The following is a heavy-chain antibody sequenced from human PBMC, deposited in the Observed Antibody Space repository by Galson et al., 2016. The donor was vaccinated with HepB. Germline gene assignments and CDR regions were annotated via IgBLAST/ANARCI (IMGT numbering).Heavy chain of an antibody. CDR2: IDRDGSTT. J-gene: IGHJ4*02. V-gene: IGHV3-74*01. D-gene: IGHD3-22*01. CDR3: VRDHYSEGYFDY. CDR1: GFTFTTYW. Sequence: SLRLSCAASGFTFTTYWMHWVRRAPGEGLVWVSRIDRDGSTTHYADSVRGRFTISRDNAKNTLYLQMNSLRAEDTAVYYCVRDHYSEGYFDYCGQGTLVSVSS.